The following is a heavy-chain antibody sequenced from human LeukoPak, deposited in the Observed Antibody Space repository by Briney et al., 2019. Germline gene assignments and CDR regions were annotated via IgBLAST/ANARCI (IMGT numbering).Heavy chain of an antibody. V-gene: IGHV3-21*01. J-gene: IGHJ6*02. Sequence: GGSLRLSCAASGFTFSSYSMNWVRQAPGKGLEWVSSISSSSSYIYYADSVKGRFTISRDNAKNSLYLQMNSLRAEDTAVYYCARVRDSGSYYGMDVWGQGTTVTVSS. CDR2: ISSSSSYI. CDR3: ARVRDSGSYYGMDV. CDR1: GFTFSSYS. D-gene: IGHD1-26*01.